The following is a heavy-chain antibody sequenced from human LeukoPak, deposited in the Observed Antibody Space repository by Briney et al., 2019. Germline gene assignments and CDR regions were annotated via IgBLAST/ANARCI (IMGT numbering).Heavy chain of an antibody. CDR2: ISAYNGNT. J-gene: IGHJ4*02. Sequence: ASVNVSFKCSGYTFTSYGISWLRQPPAQGLEWMGWISAYNGNTNYAQKLQGRVTMTTDTSTSTAYMALRSLRSDDTAVYYCARFGGGLFDYWGQGTLVTVSS. CDR3: ARFGGGLFDY. D-gene: IGHD4-23*01. V-gene: IGHV1-18*01. CDR1: GYTFTSYG.